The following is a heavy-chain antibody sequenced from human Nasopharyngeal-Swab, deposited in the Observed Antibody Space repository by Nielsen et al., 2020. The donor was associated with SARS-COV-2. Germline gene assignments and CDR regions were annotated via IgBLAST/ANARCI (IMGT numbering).Heavy chain of an antibody. D-gene: IGHD6-19*01. CDR1: GGTFSSYA. CDR3: ARDWGYSSGWYPVY. CDR2: IIPIFGTA. J-gene: IGHJ4*02. Sequence: SVKVSCKASGGTFSSYAISWVRQAPARGLEWMGGIIPIFGTANYAQKFQGRVTITADESTSTAYMELSSLRSEDTAVYYCARDWGYSSGWYPVYWGQGTLVTVSS. V-gene: IGHV1-69*13.